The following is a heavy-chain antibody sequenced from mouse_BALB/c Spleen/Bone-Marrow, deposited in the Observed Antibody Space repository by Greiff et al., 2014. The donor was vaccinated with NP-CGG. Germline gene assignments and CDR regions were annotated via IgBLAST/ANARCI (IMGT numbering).Heavy chain of an antibody. CDR2: IDPANGNT. J-gene: IGHJ4*01. CDR1: GFNIKDTY. V-gene: IGHV14-3*02. D-gene: IGHD1-1*01. Sequence: EVNVVESGTELVKPGASVKLSCTASGFNIKDTYMHWVKQRPEQGLEWIGRIDPANGNTRYDPKFQGKATITADTSSNTAYLQLTSLTSEDTAVYYCARAYYYGSSYYVMDYRGQGTSVTVSS. CDR3: ARAYYYGSSYYVMDY.